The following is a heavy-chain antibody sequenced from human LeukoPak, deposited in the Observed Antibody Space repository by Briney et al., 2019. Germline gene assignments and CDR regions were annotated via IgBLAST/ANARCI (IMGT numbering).Heavy chain of an antibody. CDR2: MNPSSGNT. Sequence: ASVKVSCKASGYTFTSYDINWVRQATGQGLEWMGWMNPSSGNTGYAQKFQGRVTITRNTSISTAYMELSSLRSEDTAVYYCARIGVVAHPGYYYYYMDVWGKGTTVTVSS. J-gene: IGHJ6*03. CDR1: GYTFTSYD. V-gene: IGHV1-8*03. D-gene: IGHD2-2*01. CDR3: ARIGVVAHPGYYYYYMDV.